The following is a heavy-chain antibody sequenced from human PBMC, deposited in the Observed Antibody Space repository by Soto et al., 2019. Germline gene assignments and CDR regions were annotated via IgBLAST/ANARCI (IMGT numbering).Heavy chain of an antibody. D-gene: IGHD6-6*01. CDR3: AKDISRSSTYYYMDV. CDR2: ISWNSCII. V-gene: IGHV3-9*01. J-gene: IGHJ6*03. Sequence: GGSLRLSCAGSGFTFDEYAMHWVRQAPGKGLEWVSGISWNSCIIGYADSVKGRFTISRDNAKNSLYLQMNRLRAEDTAFYYCAKDISRSSTYYYMDVWGKGTTVTVSS. CDR1: GFTFDEYA.